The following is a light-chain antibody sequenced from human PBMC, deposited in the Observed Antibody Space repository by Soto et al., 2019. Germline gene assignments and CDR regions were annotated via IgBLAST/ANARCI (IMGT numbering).Light chain of an antibody. CDR3: QHYKNWPFPSWS. J-gene: IGKJ1*01. Sequence: EIVMTQSPAALSVSPGERATLSCRARQSVSSNLAWYQQTSGQAPRLLIYGASTRATGIPARFSGSGSGTEFTLTISSLQSEDVAVYYCQHYKNWPFPSWSFSQGTQVAIK. V-gene: IGKV3-15*01. CDR1: QSVSSN. CDR2: GAS.